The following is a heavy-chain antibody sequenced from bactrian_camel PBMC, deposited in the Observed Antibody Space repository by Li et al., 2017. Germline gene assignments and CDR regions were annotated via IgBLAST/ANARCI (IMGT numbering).Heavy chain of an antibody. V-gene: IGHV3S40*01. CDR2: IKRGGGNT. D-gene: IGHD4*01. J-gene: IGHJ6*01. CDR3: VKGANYYSYSAFGY. CDR1: GYTFSRNY. Sequence: VQLVESGGGSVQSGGSLGLSCKLSGYTFSRNYMGWYRQAPGKGLEWVSAIKRGGGNTYYADSVKGRFTISRDNAKNTVYLQLNSLKTEDMAMYYCVKGANYYSYSAFGYWGQ.